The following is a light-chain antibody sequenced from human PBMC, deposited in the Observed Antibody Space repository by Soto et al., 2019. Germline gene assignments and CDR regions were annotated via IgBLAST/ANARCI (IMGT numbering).Light chain of an antibody. CDR3: QQYGSSSIT. V-gene: IGKV3-11*01. CDR1: QSFRGL. CDR2: DAS. J-gene: IGKJ5*01. Sequence: EVVLTQSPVTLSLSPGERATLSCRASQSFRGLLAWYQQKPGQAPRLLIYDASNRATGIPARFSGGGSGTDFTLTISGLEPEDFAVYYCQQYGSSSITFGQGTRLEVK.